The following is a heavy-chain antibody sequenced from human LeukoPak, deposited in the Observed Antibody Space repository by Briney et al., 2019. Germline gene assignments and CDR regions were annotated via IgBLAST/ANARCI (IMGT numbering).Heavy chain of an antibody. Sequence: SETLSLTCTVSGGSLSSYYWSWIRQPAGKGLQWIGRIYNNGSTSYNPSLKSRVTMSGDTSKNQFSLKLSSVTAADTAVYYCARDSYDSSGYYAFDIWGQGTRVTVSS. D-gene: IGHD3-22*01. CDR3: ARDSYDSSGYYAFDI. CDR2: IYNNGST. CDR1: GGSLSSYY. V-gene: IGHV4-4*07. J-gene: IGHJ3*02.